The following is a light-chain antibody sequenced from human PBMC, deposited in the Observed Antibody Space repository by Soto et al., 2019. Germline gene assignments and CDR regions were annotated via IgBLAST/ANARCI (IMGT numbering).Light chain of an antibody. Sequence: DIRMTQSPSSLSASVGDRVTITCRASQSISTYLSWYQQKPGKAPKLLIYAASSLQSEVPSRFSGSGSGTDFTLTISSLQPEDFATYYCQQSYSTPLTLGGGTKVEIK. CDR1: QSISTY. J-gene: IGKJ4*01. CDR2: AAS. V-gene: IGKV1-39*01. CDR3: QQSYSTPLT.